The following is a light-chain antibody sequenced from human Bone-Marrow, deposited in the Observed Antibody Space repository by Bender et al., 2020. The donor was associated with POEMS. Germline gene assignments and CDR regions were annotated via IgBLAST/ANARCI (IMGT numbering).Light chain of an antibody. V-gene: IGLV2-23*02. CDR2: EVT. Sequence: QSALTQPASVSGSPGQSITISCTGTSSDVGKYNLVSWYQQHPGKAPKLMIFEVTKRPSGVSSRFSASKSGNTASLTISGLQAEDEADYYCQSYDSSLSGVVFGGGTKLTVL. J-gene: IGLJ2*01. CDR1: SSDVGKYNL. CDR3: QSYDSSLSGVV.